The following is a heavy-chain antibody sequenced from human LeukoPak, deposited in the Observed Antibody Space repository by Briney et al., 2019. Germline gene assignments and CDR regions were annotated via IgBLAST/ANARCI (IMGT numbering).Heavy chain of an antibody. J-gene: IGHJ5*02. CDR2: IIPILGIA. Sequence: SVKVSCKASGGTFSSYAISWVRQAPGQGLEWMGRIIPILGIANYAQKFQGRVTITADKSTSTAYMELSSLRSEDTAVYYCARGSAYYYDSKNWFDPWGQGTLVTVSS. CDR1: GGTFSSYA. D-gene: IGHD3-22*01. V-gene: IGHV1-69*04. CDR3: ARGSAYYYDSKNWFDP.